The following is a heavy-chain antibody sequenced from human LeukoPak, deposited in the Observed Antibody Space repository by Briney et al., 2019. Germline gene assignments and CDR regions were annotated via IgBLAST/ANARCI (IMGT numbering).Heavy chain of an antibody. CDR1: GGSISSYY. CDR2: IYYSGST. J-gene: IGHJ5*02. CDR3: ARGGKINWNYVFVGAVIAKGNWFDP. Sequence: SETLSLTCTVSGGSISSYYWSWIRQPPGKGLEWIGYIYYSGSTNYNPSLKSRVTISVDTSKNQFSLKLSSVTAADTAVYFCARGGKINWNYVFVGAVIAKGNWFDPWGQGTLVTVSS. V-gene: IGHV4-59*01. D-gene: IGHD1-7*01.